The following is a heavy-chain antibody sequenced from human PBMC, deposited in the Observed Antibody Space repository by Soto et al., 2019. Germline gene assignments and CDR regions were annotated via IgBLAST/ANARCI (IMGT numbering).Heavy chain of an antibody. CDR3: ARQGYSSDNWFDP. Sequence: PSETLSLTCTVSGGSISSYYWSWIRQPPGKGLEWIGYIYYSGSTNYNPSLKSRVTISVDTSKNQFSLKLSSVTAADTAVYYCARQGYSSDNWFDPWGQGTLVTVSS. D-gene: IGHD6-19*01. J-gene: IGHJ5*02. CDR2: IYYSGST. CDR1: GGSISSYY. V-gene: IGHV4-59*08.